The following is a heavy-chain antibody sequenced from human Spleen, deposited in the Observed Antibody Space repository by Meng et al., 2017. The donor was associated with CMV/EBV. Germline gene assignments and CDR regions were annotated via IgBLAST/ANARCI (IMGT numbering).Heavy chain of an antibody. Sequence: SCKASGYTFTDYYMHWVRQAPGQGLEWMGWINPNIGDTKYAQKFQGRVTMTRDTSISTVYMELNRLRFDDTAVYYCARVPDLEWFDYWGRGTLVTVSS. V-gene: IGHV1-2*02. D-gene: IGHD3-3*01. J-gene: IGHJ5*01. CDR2: INPNIGDT. CDR1: GYTFTDYY. CDR3: ARVPDLEWFDY.